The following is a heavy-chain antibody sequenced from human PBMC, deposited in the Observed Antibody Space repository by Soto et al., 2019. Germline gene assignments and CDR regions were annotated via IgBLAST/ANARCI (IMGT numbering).Heavy chain of an antibody. CDR1: GGSISSSNW. J-gene: IGHJ6*02. CDR2: FYHSGRT. V-gene: IGHV4-4*02. D-gene: IGHD3-10*01. CDR3: ARGGSGSHYYYYYYGMDV. Sequence: PSETLSLTCAVSGGSISSSNWWSWVRQPPGKGLEWIGEFYHSGRTNYNPSRKSRVTISVDKSKNQFSLKLSSVTAADTAVYDCARGGSGSHYYYYYYGMDVWGQGTTVT.